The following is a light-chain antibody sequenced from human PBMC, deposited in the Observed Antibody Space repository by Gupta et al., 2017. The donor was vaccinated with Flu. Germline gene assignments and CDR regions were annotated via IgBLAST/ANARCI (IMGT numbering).Light chain of an antibody. CDR2: GNS. CDR3: AAWDDSLTGHYV. Sequence: GQRVTISCSGRSSNIGSNNVNWYLQVPGTAPKLLIYGNSERPSGVPARFSGSKSGTSASLAISGLQSEDEADYYCAAWDDSLTGHYVFGSGTTVTVL. V-gene: IGLV1-44*01. CDR1: SSNIGSNN. J-gene: IGLJ1*01.